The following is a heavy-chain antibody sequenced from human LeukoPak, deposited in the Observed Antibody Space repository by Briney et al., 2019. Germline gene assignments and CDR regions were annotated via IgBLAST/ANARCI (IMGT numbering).Heavy chain of an antibody. J-gene: IGHJ4*02. V-gene: IGHV3-23*01. D-gene: IGHD3-3*01. Sequence: GGSLRLSCAASGFAFSSYAMSWVRQAPGKGPEWVSGSGSGGSTYYADSVKGRFTISRDNSKNTLYLQMNGLRAEDTAVYYRAKDFWSGYYPNYWGQGTLVTVSS. CDR1: GFAFSSYA. CDR3: AKDFWSGYYPNY. CDR2: SGSGGST.